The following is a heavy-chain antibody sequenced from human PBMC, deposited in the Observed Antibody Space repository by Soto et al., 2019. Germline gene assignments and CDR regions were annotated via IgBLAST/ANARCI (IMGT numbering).Heavy chain of an antibody. CDR1: GGSISSYY. CDR3: ARGPSGYCSSTSCYVYWYFDL. V-gene: IGHV4-59*12. J-gene: IGHJ2*01. D-gene: IGHD2-2*01. CDR2: IYYSGST. Sequence: SETLSLTCTVSGGSISSYYWSWIRQPPGKGLEWIGYIYYSGSTNYNPSLKSRVTISVDTSKNQFSLQLNSVTPEDTAVYYCARGPSGYCSSTSCYVYWYFDLWGRGTLVTVS.